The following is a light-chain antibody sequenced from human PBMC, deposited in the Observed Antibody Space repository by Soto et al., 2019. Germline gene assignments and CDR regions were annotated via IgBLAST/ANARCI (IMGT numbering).Light chain of an antibody. J-gene: IGKJ5*01. V-gene: IGKV1-5*03. CDR2: KAS. CDR3: QQYEISPIT. CDR1: QSINSW. Sequence: DIQMTQSPSTLSASVGDRVTITCRASQSINSWLAWYQQKPGKAPKLLIYKASSLESGVPSRFSGSGSGTEVTRTISSLQPDDFAAYSCQQYEISPITFGQGTRLEMK.